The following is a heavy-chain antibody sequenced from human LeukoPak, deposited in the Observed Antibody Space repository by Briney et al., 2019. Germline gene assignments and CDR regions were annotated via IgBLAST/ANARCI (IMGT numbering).Heavy chain of an antibody. CDR3: ARGVGGGDRYFDY. D-gene: IGHD1-26*01. J-gene: IGHJ4*01. CDR2: IHYTGYT. CDR1: SDSISSYY. V-gene: IGHV4-59*01. Sequence: PSETLALTCSVSSDSISSYYWSWVRQPPGKGLEWITYIHYTGYTEYNPSLKSRVTMSGDTSKRQFSLKVSSVTAADTAVYYSARGVGGGDRYFDYWGHGIPVT.